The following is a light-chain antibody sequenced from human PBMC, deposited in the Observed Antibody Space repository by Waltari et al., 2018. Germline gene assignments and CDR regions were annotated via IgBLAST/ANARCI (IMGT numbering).Light chain of an antibody. CDR2: DVN. J-gene: IGLJ1*01. CDR1: ISDVGSFDY. Sequence: QSALTQPRSVSGSPGRSVTISCTATISDVGSFDYVSWYQQHPGKAPKVMIYDVNKRPSGVPDRFSGSKSGNTASLTISGLQAEDEAEYYCCSYGGSYYVLGTGTEVTVL. CDR3: CSYGGSYYV. V-gene: IGLV2-11*01.